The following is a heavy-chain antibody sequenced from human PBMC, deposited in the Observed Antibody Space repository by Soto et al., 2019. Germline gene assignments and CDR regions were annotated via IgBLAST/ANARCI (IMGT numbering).Heavy chain of an antibody. Sequence: PWWSLRLSCSSSVFTCSTYTMNWCRQAPGKGLEWVSSINGRGNYIYYAESVKGRFTISRDNAKNSLYLQMDRLRAEDTALYYCVREDGKVGTNSAFDYWGLGALVTVSS. V-gene: IGHV3-21*01. CDR2: INGRGNYI. CDR3: VREDGKVGTNSAFDY. CDR1: VFTCSTYT. J-gene: IGHJ4*02. D-gene: IGHD1-26*01.